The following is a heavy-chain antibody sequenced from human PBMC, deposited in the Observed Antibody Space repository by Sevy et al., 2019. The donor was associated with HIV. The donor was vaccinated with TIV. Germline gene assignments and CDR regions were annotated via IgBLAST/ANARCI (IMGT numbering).Heavy chain of an antibody. V-gene: IGHV1-46*01. CDR2: INPSGGST. CDR3: ARGGGPGTMVRDSIYYNYYGMDV. J-gene: IGHJ6*02. CDR1: GYTFTSYY. Sequence: ASVKVSCKASGYTFTSYYMHWVRQAPGQGLEWMGIINPSGGSTSYAQKFQGRVTMTRDTSTSTVYMELSSLRSEETAVYYCARGGGPGTMVRDSIYYNYYGMDVWGQGTTVTVSS. D-gene: IGHD3-10*01.